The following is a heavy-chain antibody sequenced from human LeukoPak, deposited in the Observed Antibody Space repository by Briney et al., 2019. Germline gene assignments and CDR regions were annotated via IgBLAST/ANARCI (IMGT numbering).Heavy chain of an antibody. J-gene: IGHJ5*02. Sequence: SQTLSLTCAISGDSVSSNSAAWNWIRQSPSRGLEWLGRTYYRSKWYNDYAVSVKSRITINPDTSKNQFSLQLNSVTPEDTAVYYCARAKPGYSSGWYSNWSDPWGQGTLVTVSS. CDR2: TYYRSKWYN. CDR3: ARAKPGYSSGWYSNWSDP. CDR1: GDSVSSNSAA. V-gene: IGHV6-1*01. D-gene: IGHD6-19*01.